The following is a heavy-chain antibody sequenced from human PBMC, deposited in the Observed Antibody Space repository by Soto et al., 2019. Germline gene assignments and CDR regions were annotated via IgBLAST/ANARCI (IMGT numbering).Heavy chain of an antibody. CDR2: IWYDGSNK. J-gene: IGHJ6*02. V-gene: IGHV3-33*01. Sequence: QVQLVESGGGEVQPGRSLRLSCAASGFTFSSYGMHWVRQAPGKGLEWVAVIWYDGSNKYYADSVKGRFTISRDNSKNTLYLQMNSLRAEDTAVYYCARGFNIVVVVAAAPDSYGMDVWGQGTTVTVSS. D-gene: IGHD2-15*01. CDR1: GFTFSSYG. CDR3: ARGFNIVVVVAAAPDSYGMDV.